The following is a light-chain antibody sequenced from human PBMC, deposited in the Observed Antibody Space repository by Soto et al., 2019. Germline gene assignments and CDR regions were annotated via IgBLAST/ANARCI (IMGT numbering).Light chain of an antibody. CDR2: AAS. V-gene: IGKV3-20*01. CDR1: PSVTSKY. J-gene: IGKJ1*01. CDR3: QLYGSPSWT. Sequence: EIVLTQSPGTLSWSPGERATLSCRASPSVTSKYLAWYQQKPGQAPRIRIFAASSRATGIPDKFSGSGSGTDFTLTISRLEPDDFAVYDCQLYGSPSWTFGQGTKVEIK.